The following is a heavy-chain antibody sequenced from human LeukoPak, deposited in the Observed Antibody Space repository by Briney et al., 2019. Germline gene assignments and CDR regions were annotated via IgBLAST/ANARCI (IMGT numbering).Heavy chain of an antibody. D-gene: IGHD2-2*01. CDR2: INHSGST. V-gene: IGHV4-34*01. Sequence: SETLSLTCAVYGGSFSGYYWSWIRQPPGKGLEWIGEINHSGSTNYNPSLKSRVTISVDTSKNQFSLKLSSVTAADTAVYYCARGPTSPHYFDYWGQGTLVTVSS. CDR3: ARGPTSPHYFDY. CDR1: GGSFSGYY. J-gene: IGHJ4*02.